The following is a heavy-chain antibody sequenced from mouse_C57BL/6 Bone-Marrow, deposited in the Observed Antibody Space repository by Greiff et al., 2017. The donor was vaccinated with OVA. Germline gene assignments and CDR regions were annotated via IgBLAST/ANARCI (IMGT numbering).Heavy chain of an antibody. D-gene: IGHD2-3*01. Sequence: EVQRVESGGGLVQPGGSLSLSCAASGFTFTDYYMSWVRQPPGKALEWLGFIRNKANGYTTEYSASVKGRFTISRDNSQSILYLQMNALSAEDSATDDCARDDGYFGRAWFAYWGQGTLVTVSA. J-gene: IGHJ3*01. CDR2: IRNKANGYTT. CDR3: ARDDGYFGRAWFAY. V-gene: IGHV7-3*01. CDR1: GFTFTDYY.